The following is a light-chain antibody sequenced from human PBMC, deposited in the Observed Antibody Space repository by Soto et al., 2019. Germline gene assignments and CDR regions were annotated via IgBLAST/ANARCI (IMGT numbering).Light chain of an antibody. CDR2: GAS. J-gene: IGKJ4*01. Sequence: EIVLTQSPGTLSLSPGGRATLSCRASQSVSSSYLVWYQQKPGQAPRLLIYGASTRATGIPDRFSGSGSGTDCTLTISRLEPEDFAVYYCQQYGGSPLTFGGGTKVEIK. V-gene: IGKV3-20*01. CDR1: QSVSSSY. CDR3: QQYGGSPLT.